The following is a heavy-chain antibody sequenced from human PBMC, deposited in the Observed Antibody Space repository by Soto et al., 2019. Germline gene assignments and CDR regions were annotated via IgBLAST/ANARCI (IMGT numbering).Heavy chain of an antibody. CDR3: AREGGTGGAKAADY. CDR2: IYYSGST. V-gene: IGHV4-31*03. Sequence: QVQLQESGPGLVKPSQTLSLTCTVSGGSISSGGHYWSWIRQHPGKGLEWIGYIYYSGSTYYNPSLKSRATISVDTSKNQFSRKLSSVTAADTAVYYCAREGGTGGAKAADYWGQGTLVTVSP. D-gene: IGHD1-26*01. J-gene: IGHJ4*02. CDR1: GGSISSGGHY.